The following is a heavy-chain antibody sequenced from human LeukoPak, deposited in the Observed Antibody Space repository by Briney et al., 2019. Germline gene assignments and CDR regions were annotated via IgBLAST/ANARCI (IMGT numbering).Heavy chain of an antibody. D-gene: IGHD4/OR15-4a*01. CDR1: GGTFSSYA. Sequence: GASVKVSCKASGGTFSSYAISWVRQAPGQGLEWMGWISAYNGNTNYAQKLQGRVTMTTDTSTSTAYMELRSLRSDDTAVYYCARERDRPWYYFDYWGQGTLVTVSS. J-gene: IGHJ4*02. V-gene: IGHV1-18*01. CDR2: ISAYNGNT. CDR3: ARERDRPWYYFDY.